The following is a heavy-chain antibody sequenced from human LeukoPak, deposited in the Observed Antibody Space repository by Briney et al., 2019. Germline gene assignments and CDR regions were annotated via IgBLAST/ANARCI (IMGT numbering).Heavy chain of an antibody. J-gene: IGHJ4*02. CDR1: GFTFGDYA. CDR3: TRDRDYDYVWGSSDY. D-gene: IGHD3-16*01. V-gene: IGHV3-49*03. CDR2: IRSKAYGGTT. Sequence: PGGSLRLSCTASGFTFGDYAMSWFRQAPGKGLEWVGFIRSKAYGGTTEYAASVKGRFTISRDDSKSIAYLQMNSLKTEDTAVYYCTRDRDYDYVWGSSDYWGQGTLVTVYS.